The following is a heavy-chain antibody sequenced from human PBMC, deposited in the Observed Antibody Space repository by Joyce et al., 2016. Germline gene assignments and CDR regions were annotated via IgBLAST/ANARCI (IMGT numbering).Heavy chain of an antibody. J-gene: IGHJ3*02. CDR2: IYTSGDT. Sequence: QSQLQESGPGLVTPSQTLSLTCSVSGCSISSGYYYWTWIRQHPGKGLEWIGYIYTSGDTFYTPALKRRVTISVDTSNNQFVQKLRSVTAADTAVYYCAVGNIDFNPYDAFDIWGRGTLVTVSS. CDR3: AVGNIDFNPYDAFDI. CDR1: GCSISSGYYY. D-gene: IGHD2/OR15-2a*01. V-gene: IGHV4-31*03.